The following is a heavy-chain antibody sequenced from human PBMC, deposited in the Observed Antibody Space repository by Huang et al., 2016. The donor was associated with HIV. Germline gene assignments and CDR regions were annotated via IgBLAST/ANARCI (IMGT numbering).Heavy chain of an antibody. CDR2: TSAEGSGQ. CDR1: GITFRNYA. D-gene: IGHD6-19*01. Sequence: VRLVQSGGGVVQPGRSLRLSCAASGITFRNYAMHWVRQGPGKGLWWVAGTSAEGSGQYYVDSVKGRFIISKDNSNETLFLEMRSLKSEDTAVYFCAKDQGQWLAYFDSWGQGTLVTVSS. V-gene: IGHV3-30*18. CDR3: AKDQGQWLAYFDS. J-gene: IGHJ4*02.